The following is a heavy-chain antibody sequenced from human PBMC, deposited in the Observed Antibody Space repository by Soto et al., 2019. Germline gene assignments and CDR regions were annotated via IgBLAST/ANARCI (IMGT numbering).Heavy chain of an antibody. CDR3: ARDSRHIVVVTAIPRFTLDAFDI. CDR1: GVSISSYY. Sequence: SETLSLTCTVSGVSISSYYWSWIRQPPGKGLEWIGYIYYSGSTNYNPSLKSRVTISVDTSKNQFSLKLSSVTAADTAVYYCARDSRHIVVVTAIPRFTLDAFDIWGQGTMVTVSS. D-gene: IGHD2-21*02. J-gene: IGHJ3*02. CDR2: IYYSGST. V-gene: IGHV4-59*12.